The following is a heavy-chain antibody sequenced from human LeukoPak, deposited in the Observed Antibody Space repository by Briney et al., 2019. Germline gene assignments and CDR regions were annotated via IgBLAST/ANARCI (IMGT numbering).Heavy chain of an antibody. J-gene: IGHJ6*03. CDR1: GFTFSSYG. CDR3: AKGITYYYYYMDV. Sequence: GGSLRLSCAASGFTFSSYGMHWVRQAPGKGLEWVSAISGSGGSTYYADSVKGRFTISRDNSKNTLYLQMNSLRAEDTAVYYCAKGITYYYYYMDVWGKGTTVTVSS. D-gene: IGHD3-10*01. V-gene: IGHV3-23*01. CDR2: ISGSGGST.